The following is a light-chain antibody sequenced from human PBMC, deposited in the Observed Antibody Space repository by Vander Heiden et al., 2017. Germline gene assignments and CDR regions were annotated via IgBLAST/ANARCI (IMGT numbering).Light chain of an antibody. CDR1: QSISSY. J-gene: IGKJ4*01. V-gene: IGKV1-39*01. Sequence: DLQMTQSPSSLSASVGDRVTITCRASQSISSYLNWYQQKPGKAPKLLIYAASSLQSGVPSRCSGSGSGTDFTLTISSLQPEDFATYYCQQSYSTPLTFGGGTKVEIK. CDR2: AAS. CDR3: QQSYSTPLT.